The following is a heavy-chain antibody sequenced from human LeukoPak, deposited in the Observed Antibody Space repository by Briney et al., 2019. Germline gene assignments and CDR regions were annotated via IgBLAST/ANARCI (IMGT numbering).Heavy chain of an antibody. V-gene: IGHV4-59*08. CDR2: IYYSGST. J-gene: IGHJ4*02. D-gene: IGHD3-9*01. CDR1: GGSMRNYY. Sequence: SETLSLTCTVSGGSMRNYYWNWIRQPPGKGLEWIGYIYYSGSTNYNPSLESRVTISVDTSKNQFSLKLSSVTAADTAVYYCARAQVTYYDILTGSNFDYWGQGALVTVSS. CDR3: ARAQVTYYDILTGSNFDY.